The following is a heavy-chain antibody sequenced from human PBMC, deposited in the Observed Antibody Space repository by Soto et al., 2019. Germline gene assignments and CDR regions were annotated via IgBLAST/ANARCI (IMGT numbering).Heavy chain of an antibody. D-gene: IGHD3-22*01. J-gene: IGHJ4*02. Sequence: EVQLVESGGGLVQPGGSLRLSCAASGFTFSSYAMHWVRQAPGKGLEYVSAISSNGGSTYYANSVKGRFTISRDNSKNHLYLQMGRLRAEDMGGYYCGGAGGSSGYALGYWGQGTLVPVPS. CDR3: GGAGGSSGYALGY. V-gene: IGHV3-64*01. CDR1: GFTFSSYA. CDR2: ISSNGGST.